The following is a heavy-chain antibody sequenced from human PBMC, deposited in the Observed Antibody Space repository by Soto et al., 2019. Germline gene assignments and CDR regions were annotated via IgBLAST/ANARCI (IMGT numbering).Heavy chain of an antibody. J-gene: IGHJ6*02. D-gene: IGHD2-2*01. CDR1: GGTFSSYA. CDR2: SIPISGTA. Sequence: QVQLVQSGAEVKKPGSSVKFSCKASGGTFSSYAISWVRHAPGQGLEWMGGSIPISGTANYAQKFQGRVTITADESTSTAYMELSSLRSEDTAVYYCARSQGSSTSLEIYYYYYYGRDVWGQGTRVTVSS. V-gene: IGHV1-69*01. CDR3: ARSQGSSTSLEIYYYYYYGRDV.